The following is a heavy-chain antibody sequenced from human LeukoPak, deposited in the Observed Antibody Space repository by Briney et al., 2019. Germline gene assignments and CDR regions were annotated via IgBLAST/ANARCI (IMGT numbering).Heavy chain of an antibody. V-gene: IGHV3-7*01. Sequence: GGSLRLSCAASGFTFSSYWMAWVRQVPGQGPEWVANIKQDESEKYYVDSEKGRFTISRDNAKNSLFLQMNSLRVEDTAVYYCARDALGSLDCWGQGTLVTVSS. CDR2: IKQDESEK. CDR3: ARDALGSLDC. CDR1: GFTFSSYW. D-gene: IGHD3-16*01. J-gene: IGHJ4*02.